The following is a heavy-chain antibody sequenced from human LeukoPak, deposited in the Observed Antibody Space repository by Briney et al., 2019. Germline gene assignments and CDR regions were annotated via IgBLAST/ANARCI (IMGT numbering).Heavy chain of an antibody. Sequence: GGSLRLSCAASGFTFDEYGMSWVRQAPGKGLEWVSTIKWNGGKIGYADSVKGRSTISRDNAKNSLYLQMNNVRAEDTALYYCARGGEHYESSGYYVDYWGQGILVTVSS. CDR3: ARGGEHYESSGYYVDY. CDR2: IKWNGGKI. J-gene: IGHJ4*02. V-gene: IGHV3-20*04. CDR1: GFTFDEYG. D-gene: IGHD3-22*01.